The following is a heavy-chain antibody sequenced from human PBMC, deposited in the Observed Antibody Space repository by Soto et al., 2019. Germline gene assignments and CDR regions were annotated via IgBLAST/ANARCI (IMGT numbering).Heavy chain of an antibody. CDR3: AKNQWELLH. J-gene: IGHJ4*02. CDR1: GFTFSNYG. CDR2: ITASSGAT. Sequence: PVGSLRLSCGASGFTFSNYGMSWVRQAPGKGLEWVSSITASSGATYYPDSVKGRFTISRDNSQNTLYLQMNSLRVDDTAIYFCAKNQWELLHWGQGTLVTVSS. D-gene: IGHD1-26*01. V-gene: IGHV3-23*01.